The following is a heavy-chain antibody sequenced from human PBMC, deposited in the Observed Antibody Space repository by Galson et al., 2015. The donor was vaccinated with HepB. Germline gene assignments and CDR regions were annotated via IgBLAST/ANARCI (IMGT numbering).Heavy chain of an antibody. CDR2: IIPIFGTA. J-gene: IGHJ6*02. CDR1: GGTFSSYA. Sequence: SVKVSCKASGGTFSSYAISWVRQAPGQGLEWMGGIIPIFGTANYAQKFQGRVTITADESTSTAYMELSSLRSEDTAVYYCARDTAWFCSGGSCYQGKIPYGMDVWGQGTTVTVSS. V-gene: IGHV1-69*13. D-gene: IGHD2-15*01. CDR3: ARDTAWFCSGGSCYQGKIPYGMDV.